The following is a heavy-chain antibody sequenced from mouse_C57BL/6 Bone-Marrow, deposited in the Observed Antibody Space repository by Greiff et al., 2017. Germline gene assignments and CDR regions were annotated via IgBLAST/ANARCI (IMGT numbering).Heavy chain of an antibody. V-gene: IGHV1-80*01. Sequence: VQRVESGAELVKPGASVKISCKASGYAFSSYWMNWVKQRPGKGLEWIGQIYPGDGDTNYNGKFKGKATLTADKSSSTAYMQLSSLTSEDSAVYFCAREDSSGYGNYWGQGTTLTVSS. CDR2: IYPGDGDT. D-gene: IGHD3-2*02. J-gene: IGHJ2*01. CDR3: AREDSSGYGNY. CDR1: GYAFSSYW.